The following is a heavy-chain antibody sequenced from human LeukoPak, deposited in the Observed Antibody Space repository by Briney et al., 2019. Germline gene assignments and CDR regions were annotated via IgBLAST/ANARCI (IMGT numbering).Heavy chain of an antibody. V-gene: IGHV1-46*01. CDR2: IYPRDGST. Sequence: ASVTVSCKASGYTFTSNYIHWVRQAPGQGLEWMGMIYPRDGSTSYAQKFQGRVTVTRDTSTSTVHMELSGLRSEDTAVYYCARDQEGFDYWGQGTLVTVSS. CDR1: GYTFTSNY. CDR3: ARDQEGFDY. J-gene: IGHJ4*02.